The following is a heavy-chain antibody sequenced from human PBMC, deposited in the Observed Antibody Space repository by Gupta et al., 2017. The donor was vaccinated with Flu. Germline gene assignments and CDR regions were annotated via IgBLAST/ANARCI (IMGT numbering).Heavy chain of an antibody. J-gene: IGHJ4*02. D-gene: IGHD3-22*01. V-gene: IGHV4-4*07. CDR3: ARDAYYYDTTGYYLTDY. Sequence: AGKGLEWIGRIYSSGDTYYNPSLTSRVTMSVDTSKNQFSLKLSSVTAADTAVYYCARDAYYYDTTGYYLTDYWGQGTLVTVSS. CDR2: IYSSGDT.